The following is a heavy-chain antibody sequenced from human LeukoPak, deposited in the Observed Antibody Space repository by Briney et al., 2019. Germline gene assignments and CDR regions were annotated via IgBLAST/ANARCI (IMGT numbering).Heavy chain of an antibody. CDR3: ARSTQASSTSFDC. CDR1: GGSISNYY. D-gene: IGHD6-6*01. J-gene: IGHJ4*02. V-gene: IGHV4-59*01. CDR2: IYHSGIT. Sequence: PSETLSLTCTVSGGSISNYYWSWIRQPPGKGLEYIGFIYHSGITNYNPSLKSRLTMSVDKPKNQCSLRLSSVTAADTAIYFCARSTQASSTSFDCWGQGTLVTVSS.